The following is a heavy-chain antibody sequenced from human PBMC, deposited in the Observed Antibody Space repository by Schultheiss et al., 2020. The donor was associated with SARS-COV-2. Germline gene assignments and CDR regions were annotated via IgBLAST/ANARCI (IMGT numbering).Heavy chain of an antibody. V-gene: IGHV4-38-2*02. J-gene: IGHJ6*03. Sequence: SETLSLTCAVSGYSISSGYYWGWIRQPPGKGLEWIGSNYHSGSTNYNPSLKSRVTISVDKSKNQFSLKLSTVTAADTAVYYCARDRRGCYYYMDVWGKGTTVTVSS. CDR3: ARDRRGCYYYMDV. CDR2: NYHSGST. D-gene: IGHD3-10*01. CDR1: GYSISSGYY.